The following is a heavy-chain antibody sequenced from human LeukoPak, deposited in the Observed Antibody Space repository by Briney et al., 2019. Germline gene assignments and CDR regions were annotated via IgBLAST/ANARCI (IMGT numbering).Heavy chain of an antibody. Sequence: GGSLRLSCAASGFTFSSYAMHWVRQAPGKGLEWVAVISYDGSNKYYADSVKGRFTISRDNSKNTLYLQMNSLRAEDTAVYYCAKALNWNPHDAFDIWGQGTMVTVSS. J-gene: IGHJ3*02. D-gene: IGHD1-1*01. CDR3: AKALNWNPHDAFDI. CDR2: ISYDGSNK. CDR1: GFTFSSYA. V-gene: IGHV3-30-3*01.